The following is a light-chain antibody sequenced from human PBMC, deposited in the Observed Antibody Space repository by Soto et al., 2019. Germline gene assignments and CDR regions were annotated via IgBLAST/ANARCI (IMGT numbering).Light chain of an antibody. CDR3: QQSYSTPG. V-gene: IGKV1-39*01. J-gene: IGKJ4*01. Sequence: DIQMTQSPSSLSASVGDRVTITCRASQSISSYLNWYQQKPGKAPKLPIYAASSLQSGVPSRFSGSGSGTDFTLTISSLQPEDFATYYCQQSYSTPGFGGGTKVEIK. CDR2: AAS. CDR1: QSISSY.